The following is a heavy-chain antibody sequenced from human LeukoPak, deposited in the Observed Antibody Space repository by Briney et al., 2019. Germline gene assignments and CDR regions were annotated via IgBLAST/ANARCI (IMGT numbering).Heavy chain of an antibody. CDR2: ISYDGSNK. CDR1: GFTFSSYG. V-gene: IGHV3-30*18. CDR3: AKDHYDY. D-gene: IGHD3-10*01. Sequence: GGSLRLSCAASGFTFSSYGMHWVRQAPGKGLEWVAVISYDGSNKYYADSVKGRFTISRDNSKNTLYLQMNSLRAEDTAVYYCAKDHYDYWGQGTLVTVSS. J-gene: IGHJ4*02.